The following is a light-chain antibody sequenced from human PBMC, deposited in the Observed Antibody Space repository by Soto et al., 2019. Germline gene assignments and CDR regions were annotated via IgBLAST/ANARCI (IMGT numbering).Light chain of an antibody. CDR3: SSFASSNTWV. CDR1: SSDVGAYNY. V-gene: IGLV2-8*01. CDR2: EVT. Sequence: QSVLTQPPSASGSPGQSVTISCTGTSSDVGAYNYVSWYQQHAGKAPKLVIYEVTKRPSGVPDRFSGSKSANTASLTVSGLQAVDEADYYCSSFASSNTWVFGGGTQLTVL. J-gene: IGLJ3*02.